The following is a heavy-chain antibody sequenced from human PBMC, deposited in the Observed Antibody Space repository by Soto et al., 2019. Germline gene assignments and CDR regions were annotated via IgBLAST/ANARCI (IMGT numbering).Heavy chain of an antibody. D-gene: IGHD3-16*02. CDR3: AHLTITYGGVIGLDAFDI. CDR2: IYWDNDK. Sequence: QITLKESAPTLEQPTQTLTLRCTFSGFSLSPVGVGVGWIRQPPGKALEWIAVIYWDNDKRYNPSLSNRLSINKDRARSKVVVTMINMDPVDTVTYYCAHLTITYGGVIGLDAFDIWGQGTLVTVSS. CDR1: GFSLSPVGVG. V-gene: IGHV2-5*02. J-gene: IGHJ3*02.